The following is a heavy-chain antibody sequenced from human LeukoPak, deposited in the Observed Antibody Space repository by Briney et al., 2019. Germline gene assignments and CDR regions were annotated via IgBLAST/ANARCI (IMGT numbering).Heavy chain of an antibody. V-gene: IGHV4-39*07. Sequence: SETLSLTCTVSGGSISSSSYYWSWIRQPPGKVLEWIGEINHSGSTNYNPSLKSRVTISVDTSKNQFSLKLSSVTAADTAVYYCARGDSSSNNGIRFDYWGQGTLVTVSS. CDR3: ARGDSSSNNGIRFDY. CDR1: GGSISSSSYY. J-gene: IGHJ4*02. D-gene: IGHD6-13*01. CDR2: INHSGST.